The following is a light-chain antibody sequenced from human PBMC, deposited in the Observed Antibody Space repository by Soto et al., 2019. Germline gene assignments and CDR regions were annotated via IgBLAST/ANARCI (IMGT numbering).Light chain of an antibody. CDR2: GAS. CDR3: QQRDNWPSFT. V-gene: IGKV3D-20*02. Sequence: EIVLTQSPGTLSLSPGERATLSCRASQSVSSRYVAWYQQKLGQAPRLLIYGASSRATGIPDRFSGSGSGTDFILTISSLEPEDFAVYYCQQRDNWPSFTFGQGTKGDIK. J-gene: IGKJ2*01. CDR1: QSVSSRY.